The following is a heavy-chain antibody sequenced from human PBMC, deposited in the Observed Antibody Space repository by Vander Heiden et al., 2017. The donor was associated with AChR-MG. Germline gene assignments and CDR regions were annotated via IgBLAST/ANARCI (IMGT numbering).Heavy chain of an antibody. Sequence: EVQLVESGGDLVQPGGSLRLSCAASGFTFSSYWMTWVRLPPGKGLEWVTNIKQDGSGTYYVDSVKGRFTISRGNAKNSLYLQMNGRRDEDTAVYYCARGCSGGNCHSGRHAHYYYGMDVWCQGPTVTVSS. CDR3: ARGCSGGNCHSGRHAHYYYGMDV. CDR2: IKQDGSGT. D-gene: IGHD2-15*01. V-gene: IGHV3-7*04. J-gene: IGHJ6*02. CDR1: GFTFSSYW.